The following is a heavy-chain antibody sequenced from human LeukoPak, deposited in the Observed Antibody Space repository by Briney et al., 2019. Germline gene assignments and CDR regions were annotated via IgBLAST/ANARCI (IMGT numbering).Heavy chain of an antibody. CDR3: ARVLNDYGDQTPIHYFDY. D-gene: IGHD4-17*01. Sequence: SETLSLTCAVYGGSFSGYYWSWIRQPPGKGLEWIGEINHSGSTNYNPSLKSRVTISVDTSKNQFSLKLSSVTAADTAVYYCARVLNDYGDQTPIHYFDYWGQGTLVTVSS. CDR2: INHSGST. CDR1: GGSFSGYY. V-gene: IGHV4-34*01. J-gene: IGHJ4*02.